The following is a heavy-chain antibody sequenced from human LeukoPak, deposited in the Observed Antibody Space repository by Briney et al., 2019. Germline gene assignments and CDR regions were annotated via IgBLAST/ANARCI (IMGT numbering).Heavy chain of an antibody. Sequence: GASVEVSCKAFGYTFTSYYMHWVRQAPGQGLEWMGVINPSGGSTTYAQKFQGRVTMTRDTSTSTVYMEMSSLRSDDTAVYYCARDPEANWAFFDYWGQGTLVTVSS. D-gene: IGHD7-27*01. CDR2: INPSGGST. CDR1: GYTFTSYY. J-gene: IGHJ4*02. CDR3: ARDPEANWAFFDY. V-gene: IGHV1-46*01.